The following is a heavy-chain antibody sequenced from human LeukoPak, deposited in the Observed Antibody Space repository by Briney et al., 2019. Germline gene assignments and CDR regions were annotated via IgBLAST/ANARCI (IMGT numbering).Heavy chain of an antibody. Sequence: GGSLRLSCAISGFTFSSYEMTWLRQAPGKGLEWLSYISSSGSSIYYADSAKGRFTISRDNAKNSLYLQMNSLRAEDTAVYYCARDQSFDIWGQGTMVIVSS. CDR1: GFTFSSYE. V-gene: IGHV3-48*03. CDR3: ARDQSFDI. CDR2: ISSSGSSI. J-gene: IGHJ3*02.